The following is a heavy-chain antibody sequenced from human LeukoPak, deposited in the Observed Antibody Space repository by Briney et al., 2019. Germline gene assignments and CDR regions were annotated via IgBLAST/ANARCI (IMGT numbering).Heavy chain of an antibody. CDR2: ISSSSSYI. Sequence: GGSLRLSCAASGFTLSSYSMNWVRQAPGKGLEWVSSISSSSSYIYYADSVKGRFTISRDNAKNSLYLQMNSLRAEDTAVYYCARDGPMVRGVIKYYYMDVWGKGTTVTVSS. CDR1: GFTLSSYS. V-gene: IGHV3-21*01. J-gene: IGHJ6*03. CDR3: ARDGPMVRGVIKYYYMDV. D-gene: IGHD3-10*01.